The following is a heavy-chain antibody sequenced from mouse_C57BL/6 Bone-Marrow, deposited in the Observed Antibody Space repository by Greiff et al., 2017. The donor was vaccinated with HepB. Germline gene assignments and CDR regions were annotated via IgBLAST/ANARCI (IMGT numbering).Heavy chain of an antibody. CDR1: GYTFTSYG. Sequence: QVQLQQSGAELARPGASVKLSCKASGYTFTSYGISWVKQSTGQGLEWIGEIYPRSGNTYYNEKFKGKATLTADKSSSTAYMELRSLTSEDSAVYFCADYYGSSYGDYWGQGTTLTVSS. CDR3: ADYYGSSYGDY. CDR2: IYPRSGNT. V-gene: IGHV1-81*01. J-gene: IGHJ2*01. D-gene: IGHD1-1*01.